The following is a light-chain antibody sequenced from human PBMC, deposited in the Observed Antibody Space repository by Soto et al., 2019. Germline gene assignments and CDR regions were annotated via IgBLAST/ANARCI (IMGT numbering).Light chain of an antibody. J-gene: IGKJ1*01. Sequence: DIQMTQSPSSLSASVGDRVTITCRASQSISDYLNWYLQKPGKAPELLIYAASNLQSGVSSRFSGSGSGTDFTLTISNLQPEDFTTYYCQQSYSSPRTFGQGTKVEIK. V-gene: IGKV1-39*01. CDR2: AAS. CDR3: QQSYSSPRT. CDR1: QSISDY.